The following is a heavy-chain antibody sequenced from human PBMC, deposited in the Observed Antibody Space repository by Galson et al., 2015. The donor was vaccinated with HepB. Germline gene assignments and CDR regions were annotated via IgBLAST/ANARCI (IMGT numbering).Heavy chain of an antibody. V-gene: IGHV3-30*18. CDR3: AKDLGMILYYYYGMDV. J-gene: IGHJ6*02. Sequence: SLRLSCAASGFTFSSYGMHWVRQAPGKGLEWVAVISYDGSNKYYADSVKGRFTISRDNSKNTLYLQMNSLRAEDTAVYYCAKDLGMILYYYYGMDVWGQGTTVTVFS. CDR1: GFTFSSYG. D-gene: IGHD3-16*01. CDR2: ISYDGSNK.